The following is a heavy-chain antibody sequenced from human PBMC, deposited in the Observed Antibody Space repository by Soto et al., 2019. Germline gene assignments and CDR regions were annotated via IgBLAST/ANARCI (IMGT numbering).Heavy chain of an antibody. CDR1: GGSFSGYY. Sequence: SETLSLTCAVYGGSFSGYYWSWIRQPPGKGLEWIGEINHSGSTNYNPSLKSRVTISVDTSKNQFSLKLSSVTAADTAVYYCARGRLGLFDYWGQGTLVTV. J-gene: IGHJ4*02. CDR3: ARGRLGLFDY. CDR2: INHSGST. V-gene: IGHV4-34*01. D-gene: IGHD3-9*01.